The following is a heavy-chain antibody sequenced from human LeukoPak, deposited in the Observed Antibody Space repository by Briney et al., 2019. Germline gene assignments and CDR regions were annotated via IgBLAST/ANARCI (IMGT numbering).Heavy chain of an antibody. V-gene: IGHV4-34*01. Sequence: SETLSLTCAVYGGSFSGYYWSWIRQPPGKGLEWIGEINHSGSTNYNPSLKSRVTISVDTSKNQFSLKLSSVTAADTAVYYCARGSKRITIFGAKAHAFDIWGQGTMVTVSS. J-gene: IGHJ3*02. D-gene: IGHD3-3*01. CDR2: INHSGST. CDR3: ARGSKRITIFGAKAHAFDI. CDR1: GGSFSGYY.